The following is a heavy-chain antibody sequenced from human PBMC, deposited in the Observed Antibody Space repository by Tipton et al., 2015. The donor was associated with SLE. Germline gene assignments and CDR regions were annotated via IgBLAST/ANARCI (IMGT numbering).Heavy chain of an antibody. CDR2: IYHSGST. Sequence: TLSLTCTVSGGSISSYYWSWIRQPAGKGLEWIGSIYHSGSTYYNPSLKSRVTISVDTSKNQFSLKLSSVTAADTAVYYCARADKLDSSGYYFDYWGQGTLVTVSS. CDR3: ARADKLDSSGYYFDY. V-gene: IGHV4-4*07. D-gene: IGHD3-22*01. J-gene: IGHJ4*02. CDR1: GGSISSYY.